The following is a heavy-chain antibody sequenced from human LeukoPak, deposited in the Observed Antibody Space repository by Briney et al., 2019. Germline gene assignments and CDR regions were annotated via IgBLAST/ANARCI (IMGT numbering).Heavy chain of an antibody. J-gene: IGHJ4*02. CDR2: ISSDDNAE. D-gene: IGHD2-8*01. CDR3: ARDTVNGPFVTSLDL. Sequence: GGSLRLSCTAAGFPFSNHPMNWVRQAPGKGLEWLSHISSDDNAESHADAPRGRFALSRDNAKNSLFLLISDLRVEDTAVYYCARDTVNGPFVTSLDLWGQGALVTVSS. V-gene: IGHV3-48*03. CDR1: GFPFSNHP.